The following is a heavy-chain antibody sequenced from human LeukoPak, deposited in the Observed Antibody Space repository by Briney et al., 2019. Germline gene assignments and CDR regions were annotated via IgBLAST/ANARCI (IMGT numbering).Heavy chain of an antibody. CDR1: GGSISGYY. V-gene: IGHV4-59*01. Sequence: PSETLSLTCSVSGGSISGYYWSWIRQPPGKGLEWIGYVYYSGSTYYNPSLKSRVTMSVDTSKNQFSLRLSSVTAADTAVYYCARAGGLEMSTIYPHYYYYYMDVWGKGTTVTVSS. D-gene: IGHD5-24*01. J-gene: IGHJ6*03. CDR2: VYYSGST. CDR3: ARAGGLEMSTIYPHYYYYYMDV.